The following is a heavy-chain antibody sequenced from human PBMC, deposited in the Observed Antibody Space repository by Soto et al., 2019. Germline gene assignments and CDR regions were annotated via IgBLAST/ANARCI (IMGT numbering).Heavy chain of an antibody. V-gene: IGHV3-30-3*01. J-gene: IGHJ3*02. CDR1: GFTFSTYA. Sequence: QVQLVESGGGVVQPGRSLRLSCAASGFTFSTYAMHWVRQAPGKGLDWVAVISYDGSNKYYADSVKGRFTISRDNSKNSLYLQMNGLRAEDTTVYYCARGGPYYYDSSDWGAFHIWGQGTMVTVSS. CDR3: ARGGPYYYDSSDWGAFHI. CDR2: ISYDGSNK. D-gene: IGHD3-22*01.